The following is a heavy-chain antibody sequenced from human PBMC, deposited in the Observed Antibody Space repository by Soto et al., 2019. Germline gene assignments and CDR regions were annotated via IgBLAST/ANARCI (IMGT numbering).Heavy chain of an antibody. V-gene: IGHV3-23*01. J-gene: IGHJ4*02. CDR3: AKRGAGHYFDY. CDR1: GFTFSSYA. CDR2: ISGSGGST. D-gene: IGHD6-19*01. Sequence: GGSLRLSCAASGFTFSSYAMSWVRQAPGKGLEWVSVISGSGGSTYYADSVKGRFTISRDNSKNTLYLQMNILRAEDTAVYYCAKRGAGHYFDYWGQGTQVTVSS.